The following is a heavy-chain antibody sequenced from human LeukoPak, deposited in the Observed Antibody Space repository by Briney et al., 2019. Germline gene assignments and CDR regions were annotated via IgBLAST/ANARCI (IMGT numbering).Heavy chain of an antibody. J-gene: IGHJ4*02. CDR3: ASRKLGNDY. D-gene: IGHD7-27*01. Sequence: SETLSLTCTVSGDSISSGDYYWSWIRQPAGKGLEWIGRIYTSGNTNYNPSLKSRVTISVDTSKNQFSLKLISVTAADTAVYYCASRKLGNDYWGQGTLVTVSS. CDR2: IYTSGNT. CDR1: GDSISSGDYY. V-gene: IGHV4-61*02.